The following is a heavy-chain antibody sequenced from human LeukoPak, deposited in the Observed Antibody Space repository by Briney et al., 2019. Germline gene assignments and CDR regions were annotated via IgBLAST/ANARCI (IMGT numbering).Heavy chain of an antibody. V-gene: IGHV4-31*03. J-gene: IGHJ4*02. CDR2: IYYSGST. Sequence: PSETLSLTCTVSGGSISSGGYYWSWIRQHPGKGLEWIGYIYYSGSTYYNPSLKSRVTISVDTSKNQFSLKLSSVTAADTAVYSGARGRVTMTTVTTQYFFDYWGQGTLVTVSS. D-gene: IGHD4-17*01. CDR3: ARGRVTMTTVTTQYFFDY. CDR1: GGSISSGGYY.